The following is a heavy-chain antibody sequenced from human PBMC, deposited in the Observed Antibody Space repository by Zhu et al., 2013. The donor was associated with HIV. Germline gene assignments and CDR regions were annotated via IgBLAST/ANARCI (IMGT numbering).Heavy chain of an antibody. J-gene: IGHJ4*02. CDR2: FDPEDGET. Sequence: QVQLVQSGAEVKKPGASVKVSCKVSGYTLTELSMHWVRQAPGKGLEWMGGFDPEDGETIYAQKFQGRVTMTEDTSTDTAYMELSSLRSEDTAVYYCATSGPSNVDTAMVYYFDYWGQGTLVTVSS. CDR3: ATSGPSNVDTAMVYYFDY. D-gene: IGHD5-18*01. V-gene: IGHV1-24*01. CDR1: GYTLTELS.